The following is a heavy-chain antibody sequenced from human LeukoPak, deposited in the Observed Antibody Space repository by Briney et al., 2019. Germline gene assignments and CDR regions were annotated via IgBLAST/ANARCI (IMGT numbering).Heavy chain of an antibody. J-gene: IGHJ3*02. Sequence: WGSLRLSCAASGFTFSSYWMSWVRQAPGKGLEWVANTKQDGSKKYYVESVKGRFTISRDNAKNSLYLQMNSLRAEDTAVYYCARDSSGYYYPDAFDIWGQGTMVTVSS. CDR3: ARDSSGYYYPDAFDI. D-gene: IGHD3-22*01. CDR2: TKQDGSKK. V-gene: IGHV3-7*04. CDR1: GFTFSSYW.